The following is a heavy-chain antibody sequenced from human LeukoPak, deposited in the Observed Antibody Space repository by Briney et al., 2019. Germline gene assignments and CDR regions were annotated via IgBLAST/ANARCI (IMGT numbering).Heavy chain of an antibody. J-gene: IGHJ4*02. CDR2: ISPNSGGT. D-gene: IGHD3-10*01. CDR1: GFTFSGYY. V-gene: IGHV1-2*02. CDR3: AREPSGSGGYDY. Sequence: GASVNVSCKASGFTFSGYYMHWVRQAPGQGLEWMAWISPNSGGTNYVQKFQGRVTVTRDTSISTDYMEINGLTSADTALYYCAREPSGSGGYDYWGQGTLVTVSS.